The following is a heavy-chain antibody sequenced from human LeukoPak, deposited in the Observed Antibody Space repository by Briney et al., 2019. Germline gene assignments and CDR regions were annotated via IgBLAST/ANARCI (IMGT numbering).Heavy chain of an antibody. J-gene: IGHJ4*02. D-gene: IGHD6-13*01. V-gene: IGHV4-59*08. CDR1: GGSISSYY. CDR2: IYYSGST. CDR3: ARYSSSWYTQQFDY. Sequence: SETLSLTCTVSGGSISSYYWSWIRRPPGKGLEWIGYIYYSGSTNYNPSLKSRVTISVDTSKNQFSLKLSSVTAADTAVYYCARYSSSWYTQQFDYWGQGTLVTVSS.